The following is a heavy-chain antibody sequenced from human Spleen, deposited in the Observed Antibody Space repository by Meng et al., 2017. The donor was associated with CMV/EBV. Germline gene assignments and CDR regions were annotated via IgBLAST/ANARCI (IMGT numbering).Heavy chain of an antibody. D-gene: IGHD6-6*01. CDR1: GYKFVTFG. CDR3: ARGSSIAARSPFDP. V-gene: IGHV1-69*05. Sequence: SVKVSCKASGYKFVTFGISWVRQAPGQGLEWMGGIIPIFGTANYAQKFQGRVTITTDESTSTAYMELSSLRSEDTAVYYCARGSSIAARSPFDPWGQGTLVTVSS. J-gene: IGHJ5*02. CDR2: IIPIFGTA.